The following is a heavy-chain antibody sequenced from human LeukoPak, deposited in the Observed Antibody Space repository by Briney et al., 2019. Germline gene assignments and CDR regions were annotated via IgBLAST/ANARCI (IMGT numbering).Heavy chain of an antibody. V-gene: IGHV4-59*01. CDR3: ARDHGSSWYGADY. J-gene: IGHJ4*02. CDR1: GGSISSYY. Sequence: SETLSLTCTVSGGSISSYYWSWIRQPPGKGLEWIGYIYYSGSTNYNTYLKRGVTISVDTSKNQFSLKLSSVTAADTAVYYCARDHGSSWYGADYWGQGTLVTVSS. D-gene: IGHD6-13*01. CDR2: IYYSGST.